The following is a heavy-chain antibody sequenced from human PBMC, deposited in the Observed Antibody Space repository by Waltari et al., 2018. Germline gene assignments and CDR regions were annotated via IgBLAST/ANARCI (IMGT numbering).Heavy chain of an antibody. Sequence: EVQLVLSGAVVKKPGESLKIFCKGSGYSFTSYWIGWVRLMPGKGFAWMGIIYPSDSDTRYSPSFQGKVTISADKSISTAYLQWSSLKASDTAMYYCARHVGVVVAGYNWFDPWGQGTLVTVSS. CDR2: IYPSDSDT. D-gene: IGHD2-15*01. V-gene: IGHV5-51*01. CDR1: GYSFTSYW. CDR3: ARHVGVVVAGYNWFDP. J-gene: IGHJ5*02.